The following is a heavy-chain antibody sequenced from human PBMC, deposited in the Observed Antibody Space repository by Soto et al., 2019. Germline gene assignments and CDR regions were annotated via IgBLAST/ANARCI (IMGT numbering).Heavy chain of an antibody. D-gene: IGHD1-26*01. CDR1: GGTFSRYG. V-gene: IGHV1-69*06. CDR3: ASTGEAPEGDESGRGDAFAI. CDR2: IIPVSGTA. Sequence: QVQLVQSGSEVKKPGSSVKVSCKASGGTFSRYGFIWVREVPGQGLEWLGGIIPVSGTANYALKFQGRVTISVDRVASIGYMELTSLRSDDTAVYFCASTGEAPEGDESGRGDAFAIWGQGTEVTVSS. J-gene: IGHJ3*02.